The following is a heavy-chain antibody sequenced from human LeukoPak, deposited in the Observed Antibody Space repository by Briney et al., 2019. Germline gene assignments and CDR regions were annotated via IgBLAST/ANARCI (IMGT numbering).Heavy chain of an antibody. D-gene: IGHD2/OR15-2a*01. CDR2: IYSGGST. CDR1: GFTVSNNY. V-gene: IGHV3-66*01. J-gene: IGHJ4*02. CDR3: ARDEPSPDSTDLDY. Sequence: GGSLRLSCAASGFTVSNNYMTWVRQAPGKGLEWVSVIYSGGSTYYADSVKGRFTISRDNSKNTLYLQMNSLRAEGTAVYYCARDEPSPDSTDLDYWGQGTLVTVSS.